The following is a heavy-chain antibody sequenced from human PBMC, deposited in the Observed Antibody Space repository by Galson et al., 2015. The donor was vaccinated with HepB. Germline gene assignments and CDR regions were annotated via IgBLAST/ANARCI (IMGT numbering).Heavy chain of an antibody. CDR1: GFTVSSNY. V-gene: IGHV3-53*04. D-gene: IGHD5-12*01. CDR3: ARAGGYEEGPWGDYYGMDV. Sequence: SLRLSCAASGFTVSSNYMSWVRQAPGKGLEWVSVIYSGGSTYYADSVKGRFTISRHNSKNTLYLQMNSLRAEDTAVYYCARAGGYEEGPWGDYYGMDVWGQGTTVTVSS. CDR2: IYSGGST. J-gene: IGHJ6*02.